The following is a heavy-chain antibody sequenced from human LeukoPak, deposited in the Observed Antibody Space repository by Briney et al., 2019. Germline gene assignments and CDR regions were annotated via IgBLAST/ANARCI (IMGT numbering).Heavy chain of an antibody. D-gene: IGHD5-18*01. CDR3: ASSYSYGYRVLDY. CDR2: IKQDGSEK. V-gene: IGHV3-7*03. CDR1: GFTFSSYW. J-gene: IGHJ4*02. Sequence: EGSLRLSCAASGFTFSSYWMSWVRQAPGKGLEWVANIKQDGSEKYYVDSVKGRFTISRDNAKNSLYLQMNSLRAEDTAVYYCASSYSYGYRVLDYWGQGTLVTVSS.